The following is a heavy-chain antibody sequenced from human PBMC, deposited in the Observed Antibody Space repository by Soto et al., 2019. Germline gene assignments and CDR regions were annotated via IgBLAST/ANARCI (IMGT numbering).Heavy chain of an antibody. CDR2: IYYSGST. CDR1: GGSISSYY. CDR3: ARVDYYDSSGYPSSFDP. J-gene: IGHJ5*02. Sequence: SETLSLTCTVSGGSISSYYWSWIRQPPGKGLEWIGYIYYSGSTNYNPSLKSRVTISVDTSKNQFSLKLSSVTAADTAVYYCARVDYYDSSGYPSSFDPWGQGTLVTVSS. D-gene: IGHD3-22*01. V-gene: IGHV4-59*01.